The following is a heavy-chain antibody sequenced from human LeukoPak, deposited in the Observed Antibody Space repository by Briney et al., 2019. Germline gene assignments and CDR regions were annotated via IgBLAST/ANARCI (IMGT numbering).Heavy chain of an antibody. V-gene: IGHV3-30*02. J-gene: IGHJ4*02. D-gene: IGHD3-22*01. CDR1: GFTFDDYG. Sequence: PGGSLRLSCAASGFTFDDYGMSWVRQAPGKGLEWVAFIRYDGSNKYYADSVKGRFTISRDNSKNTLYLQMNSLRAEDTAVYYCAKDYYDSSGYYGGWGQGTLVTVSS. CDR2: IRYDGSNK. CDR3: AKDYYDSSGYYGG.